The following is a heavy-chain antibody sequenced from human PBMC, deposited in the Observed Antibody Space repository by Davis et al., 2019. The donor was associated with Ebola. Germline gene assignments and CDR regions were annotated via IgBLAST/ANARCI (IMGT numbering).Heavy chain of an antibody. CDR2: IRSMTDGGTT. V-gene: IGHV3-15*01. CDR3: ATSRYLVGDQYGVDV. J-gene: IGHJ6*02. CDR1: GFTFSSYW. D-gene: IGHD2-15*01. Sequence: GGSLRLSCAASGFTFSSYWMSWVRQAPGRGLEWVGRIRSMTDGGTTDFAASVKDRFTISRDDSKTTLYLQMNSLKTEDTAVYYCATSRYLVGDQYGVDVWGPGTTVTVSS.